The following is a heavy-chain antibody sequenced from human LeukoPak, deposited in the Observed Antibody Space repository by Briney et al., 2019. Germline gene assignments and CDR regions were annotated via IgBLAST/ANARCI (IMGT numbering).Heavy chain of an antibody. Sequence: GGSLRLSCAASGFTFSSYEMNWVRQAPGKGLEWVSYISSSGTTMYNADSVKGRSAISRDNAKNSLYLQMNSLRAEDTAVYYCAREGYYDSSGYLSYDAFDIWGQGTMVTVSS. J-gene: IGHJ3*02. CDR3: AREGYYDSSGYLSYDAFDI. V-gene: IGHV3-48*03. D-gene: IGHD3-22*01. CDR2: ISSSGTTM. CDR1: GFTFSSYE.